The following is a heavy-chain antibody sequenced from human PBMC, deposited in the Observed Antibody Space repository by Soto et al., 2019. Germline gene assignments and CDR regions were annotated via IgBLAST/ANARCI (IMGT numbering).Heavy chain of an antibody. CDR1: GFTFSSYA. V-gene: IGHV3-30-3*01. D-gene: IGHD6-13*01. CDR2: ISYDGSNK. Sequence: QVQLVESGGGVVQPGRSLRLSCAASGFTFSSYAMHWVRQAPGKGLEWVAVISYDGSNKYYADSVKGRFTISRDNSKNTLYLQMNSLRAEDTAVYYCARGYGYYGMDVWGQGTTVTVSS. J-gene: IGHJ6*02. CDR3: ARGYGYYGMDV.